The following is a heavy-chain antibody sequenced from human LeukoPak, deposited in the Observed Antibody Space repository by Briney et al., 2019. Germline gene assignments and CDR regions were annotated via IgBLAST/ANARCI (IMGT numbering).Heavy chain of an antibody. CDR2: MSINSGLI. J-gene: IGHJ4*02. V-gene: IGHV3-21*01. CDR1: GFTFSHYS. CDR3: AREFDYSTSGAGY. Sequence: GGSLRLSCAASGFTFSHYSMNWVRQASGKGLEWVSSMSINSGLIYYADSVKGRFTISRDNAKNSLYLQMNSLRAEDTAVYYCAREFDYSTSGAGYWGQGTLVTVSS. D-gene: IGHD4-11*01.